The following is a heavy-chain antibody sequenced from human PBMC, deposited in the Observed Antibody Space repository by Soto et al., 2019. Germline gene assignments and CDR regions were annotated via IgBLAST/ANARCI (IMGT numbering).Heavy chain of an antibody. CDR1: GFTFSNSW. CDR3: TREVRVVRVEHCQQ. D-gene: IGHD3-3*01. J-gene: IGHJ1*01. CDR2: INQDGSEK. V-gene: IGHV3-7*01. Sequence: PGCSLRLSCAVSGFTFSNSWMSWVRQTPGKGLEWVANINQDGSEKYYVDSVKGRFTISRDNAKNSLYLQMNSLRAEDTAVYYCTREVRVVRVEHCQQWGQGTEVTVPS.